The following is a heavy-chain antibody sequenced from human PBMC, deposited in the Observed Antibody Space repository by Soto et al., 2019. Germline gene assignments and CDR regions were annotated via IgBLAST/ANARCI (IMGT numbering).Heavy chain of an antibody. V-gene: IGHV3-48*03. J-gene: IGHJ5*02. CDR3: AREGGFDWFYP. CDR2: ISLSGTTI. Sequence: EVHLVESGGGLVQPGGSLRLSCAASGFTFSDYEMNWVRQAPGKGLEWVSYISLSGTTIHYADSVKGRFTISRDNDKNSVYLQMNSLRVEDTAIYYCAREGGFDWFYPWGQGTLVTVSS. CDR1: GFTFSDYE.